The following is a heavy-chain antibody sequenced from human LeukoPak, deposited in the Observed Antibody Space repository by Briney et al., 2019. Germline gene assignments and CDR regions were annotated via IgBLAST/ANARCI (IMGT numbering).Heavy chain of an antibody. CDR2: IMHTGST. V-gene: IGHV4-34*12. J-gene: IGHJ5*02. CDR3: ARGPAAVHP. Sequence: SETLSLTSAVYGSSLTNHYWIWIRQPPGKGLEWSGEIMHTGSTNYNPSLKSRVTISVDTSKNQFFLNLTSVTAADTAVYYCARGPAAVHPWGQGTLVTVSS. CDR1: GSSLTNHY. D-gene: IGHD6-13*01.